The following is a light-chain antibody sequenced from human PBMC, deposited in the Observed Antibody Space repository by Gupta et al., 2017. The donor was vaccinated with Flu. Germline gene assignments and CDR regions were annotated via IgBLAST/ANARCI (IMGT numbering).Light chain of an antibody. Sequence: EIVLTQSPATLSLSPGERATLSCRASQSVSSYLAWYQQKPGQAPRLLIYDASNRATGIPARFSGSGSGTDCTLTISSLETEDFAVDYCQQRSNGPPITFGQGTRLEMK. J-gene: IGKJ5*01. CDR2: DAS. V-gene: IGKV3-11*01. CDR3: QQRSNGPPIT. CDR1: QSVSSY.